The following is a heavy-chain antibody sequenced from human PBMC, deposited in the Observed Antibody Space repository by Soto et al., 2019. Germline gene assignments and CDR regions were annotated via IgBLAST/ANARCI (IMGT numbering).Heavy chain of an antibody. CDR3: AREQYGEYYFDY. CDR2: ISYDGSNK. Sequence: QVQLVESGGGVVQPGRSLRLSCAASGFTFSNYAMHWVRQAPGKGLEWVAVISYDGSNKYDADSVKGRFTISRDNSKNTLYLQMNSLRAEDTAVYYCAREQYGEYYFDYWGQGTLVTVSS. D-gene: IGHD7-27*01. CDR1: GFTFSNYA. J-gene: IGHJ4*02. V-gene: IGHV3-30-3*01.